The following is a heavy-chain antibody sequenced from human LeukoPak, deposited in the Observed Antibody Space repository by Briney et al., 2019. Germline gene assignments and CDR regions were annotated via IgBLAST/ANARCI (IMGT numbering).Heavy chain of an antibody. D-gene: IGHD3-22*01. CDR1: GYTFASYA. J-gene: IGHJ6*02. Sequence: ASVKVSCKASGYTFASYAMNWVRQAPGQRLEWMGWINAGNGNTKYSQKFQGRVTITRDTSASTAYMELSSLRSEDTAVYYCARDPYDSSGYYYRDYYYGMDVWGQGTTVTVSS. V-gene: IGHV1-3*01. CDR3: ARDPYDSSGYYYRDYYYGMDV. CDR2: INAGNGNT.